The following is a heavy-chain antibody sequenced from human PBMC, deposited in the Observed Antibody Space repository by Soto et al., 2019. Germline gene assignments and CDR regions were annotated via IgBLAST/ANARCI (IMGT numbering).Heavy chain of an antibody. Sequence: QVQLVESGGGVVQPGRSLRLSCAASGFTFSSYAMHWVRQAPGKGLEWVAVISYDGSNKYYADSVKGRFTISRDNSKNPLYLQMNSLRAEDKAVYYCARDLGYWGQGTLVTVSS. CDR2: ISYDGSNK. J-gene: IGHJ4*02. CDR3: ARDLGY. V-gene: IGHV3-30-3*01. CDR1: GFTFSSYA.